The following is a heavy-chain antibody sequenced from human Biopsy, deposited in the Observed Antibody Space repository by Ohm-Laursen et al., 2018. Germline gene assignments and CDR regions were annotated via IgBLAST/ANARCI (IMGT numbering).Heavy chain of an antibody. V-gene: IGHV3-21*01. J-gene: IGHJ4*02. CDR3: ATGFAVRF. Sequence: SLRLSCTASGFTFSTYTMTWVRQAPGKGLEWVSSISRTSDFIYYADSVKGRFTISRDNAKNSLYLQMNSLRAEDTAVYYCATGFAVRFWGQGTLVTVSS. CDR2: ISRTSDFI. CDR1: GFTFSTYT. D-gene: IGHD3-10*01.